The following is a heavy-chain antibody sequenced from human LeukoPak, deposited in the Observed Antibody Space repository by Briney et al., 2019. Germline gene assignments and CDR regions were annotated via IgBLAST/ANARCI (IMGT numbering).Heavy chain of an antibody. CDR3: ARQRESPARDGLLWLGELSN. CDR2: IYPGDSDT. D-gene: IGHD3-10*01. V-gene: IGHV5-51*01. J-gene: IGHJ4*02. Sequence: PGGSLRLSCKGSGYSFTSYWIGWVRQMPGKGLEWMGFIYPGDSDTRYSPSFQGQFTISADKSISTVYLQWSSLMASEPAVYYCARQRESPARDGLLWLGELSNWGRGTLVTVSS. CDR1: GYSFTSYW.